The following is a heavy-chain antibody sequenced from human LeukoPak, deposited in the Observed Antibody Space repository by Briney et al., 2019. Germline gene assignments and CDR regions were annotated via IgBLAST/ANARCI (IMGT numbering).Heavy chain of an antibody. CDR2: IYYSGST. V-gene: IGHV4-39*01. Sequence: KPSETLSLTCTVSGGSISSSSYYWGWIRQPPGKGLEWIGSIYYSGSTYYNPSLKSRVTISVDTSKNQFSLKLSSVTAADTAVYYCARHSHETLLWFGELLDYFDYWGQGTLVTVSS. CDR1: GGSISSSSYY. D-gene: IGHD3-10*01. J-gene: IGHJ4*02. CDR3: ARHSHETLLWFGELLDYFDY.